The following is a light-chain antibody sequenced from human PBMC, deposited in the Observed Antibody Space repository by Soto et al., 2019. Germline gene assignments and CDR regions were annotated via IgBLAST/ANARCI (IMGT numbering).Light chain of an antibody. CDR1: SSNIGAGYD. CDR2: GNS. J-gene: IGLJ1*01. CDR3: QSYDSSLSAL. Sequence: QAVVTQPPSVSGAPGQRVTISCTGSSSNIGAGYDVHWYQQLPGTAPKLLIYGNSNRPSGVPDRFSGSKSGTSASLAITGLQAEDEADYYCQSYDSSLSALFGTGTQLTVL. V-gene: IGLV1-40*01.